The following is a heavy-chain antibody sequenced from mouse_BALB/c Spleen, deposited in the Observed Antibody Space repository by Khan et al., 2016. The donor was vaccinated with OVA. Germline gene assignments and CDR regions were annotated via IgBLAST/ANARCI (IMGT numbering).Heavy chain of an antibody. D-gene: IGHD1-1*01. CDR2: IRSKTNNYAT. CDR3: VRQKNYDGEDDIDY. V-gene: IGHV10-1*02. Sequence: EVQLVESGGGLVQPKGSLKLSCAASGFTFNTYAMNWVRQAPGKGLEWVARIRSKTNNYATYYADSVQDRFTISRDDTQSMLYLQMNNLKHSDTAMYYCVRQKNYDGEDDIDYWGQGTSVTVSS. CDR1: GFTFNTYA. J-gene: IGHJ4*01.